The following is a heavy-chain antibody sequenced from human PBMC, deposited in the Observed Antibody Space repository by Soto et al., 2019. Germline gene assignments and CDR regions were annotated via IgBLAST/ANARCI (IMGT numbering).Heavy chain of an antibody. J-gene: IGHJ4*02. Sequence: GAPVKVSCKASGYTFTSYGISWVRQAPGQGLEWMGWISAYNGNTNYAQKLQGRVTMTTDTSTSTAYMELRSLRSDDTAVYSCARGGRIAARPPAGTPYWGQGTLVTVSS. CDR1: GYTFTSYG. D-gene: IGHD6-6*01. V-gene: IGHV1-18*01. CDR2: ISAYNGNT. CDR3: ARGGRIAARPPAGTPY.